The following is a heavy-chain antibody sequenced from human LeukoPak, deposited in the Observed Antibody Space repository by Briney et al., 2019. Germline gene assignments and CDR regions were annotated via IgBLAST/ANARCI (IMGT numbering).Heavy chain of an antibody. CDR1: GGSINNY. CDR3: ARGRAVTTGDDY. V-gene: IGHV4-4*07. J-gene: IGHJ4*02. Sequence: SETLSLTCTVSGGSINNYWSWIRQPAGKGLEWIGRIFSSGSTVYHPSLKSRVTMSVDTSRNSFSLKLTSVTAADTAVYCCARGRAVTTGDDYWGQGTLVTVSS. D-gene: IGHD4-17*01. CDR2: IFSSGST.